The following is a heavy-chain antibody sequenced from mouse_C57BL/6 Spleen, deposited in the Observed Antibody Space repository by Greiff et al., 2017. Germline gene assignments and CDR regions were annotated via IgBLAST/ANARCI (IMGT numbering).Heavy chain of an antibody. CDR2: ISSSGNT. D-gene: IGHD1-1*01. J-gene: IGHJ1*03. CDR1: GYSITNGNHW. V-gene: IGHV3-4*01. CDR3: ARDYYGSSYWYFDV. Sequence: ESGPALVKPSQTVSLTCTVTGYSITNGNHWWNWIRPGSGSKVVWIGYISSSGNTDSNPSLKGRISITRDTSKNQLFLQLNSVTTEDIATYDCARDYYGSSYWYFDVWGTGTTVTVSS.